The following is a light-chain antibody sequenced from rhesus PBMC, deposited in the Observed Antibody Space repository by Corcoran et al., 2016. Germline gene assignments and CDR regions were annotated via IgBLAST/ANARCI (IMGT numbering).Light chain of an antibody. J-gene: IGLJ6*01. CDR3: QSYDSSLSAHV. CDR1: SSNIGGYY. CDR2: ENN. Sequence: QSVLTQPPSVSGAHGQRVTISCTGSSSNIGGYYVHWYQQLPGTAPKLLIYENNKRPSGVSDRFSGSQSGTSASLTITGLQSEDEADYYCQSYDSSLSAHVFGSGTKLTVL. V-gene: IGLV1-85*01.